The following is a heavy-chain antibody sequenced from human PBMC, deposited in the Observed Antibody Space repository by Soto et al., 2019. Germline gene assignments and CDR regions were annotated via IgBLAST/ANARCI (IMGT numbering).Heavy chain of an antibody. CDR1: GDSVSSNSAA. CDR3: AKDGVVVANGYYSYIAMDV. CDR2: TYYRSTWYN. J-gene: IGHJ6*02. V-gene: IGHV6-1*01. Sequence: PSQTLSLTCAISGDSVSSNSAAWKWIRPSLSRGLEWLGRTYYRSTWYNDYAVSVKSRITINPDTSKNQFSLQLNSVTPEDSAVYYCAKDGVVVANGYYSYIAMDVWGPGTTVTVSS. D-gene: IGHD2-15*01.